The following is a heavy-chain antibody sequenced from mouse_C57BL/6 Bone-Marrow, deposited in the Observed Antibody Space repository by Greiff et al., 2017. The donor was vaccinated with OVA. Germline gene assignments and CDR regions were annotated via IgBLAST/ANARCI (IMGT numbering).Heavy chain of an antibody. J-gene: IGHJ1*03. CDR1: GYSFTDYN. V-gene: IGHV1-39*01. CDR2: INPNYGTT. CDR3: ALYYGSSYRYCDV. Sequence: VQLQQSGPELVKPGASVKISCKASGYSFTDYNMNWVKQSNGKSLEWIGVINPNYGTTSYNQKFKGKATLTVDQSSSTAYMQLNSLTSEDSAVYYWALYYGSSYRYCDVWGRGTTVTVSS. D-gene: IGHD1-1*01.